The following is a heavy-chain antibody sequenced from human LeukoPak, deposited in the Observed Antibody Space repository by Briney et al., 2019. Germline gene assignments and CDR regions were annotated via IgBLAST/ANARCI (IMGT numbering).Heavy chain of an antibody. D-gene: IGHD3-22*01. CDR2: IRQDGGEK. V-gene: IGHV3-7*01. Sequence: GGSLRLSCAGSGFTFTNYWMTWVRQVPGKGLEWVANIRQDGGEKYYEDSVKGRFTISRDNAKNSLYLQTDSLRAEDTAVYYCASDRTYDISGYRFDLWGQGTLVTVSS. CDR1: GFTFTNYW. J-gene: IGHJ4*02. CDR3: ASDRTYDISGYRFDL.